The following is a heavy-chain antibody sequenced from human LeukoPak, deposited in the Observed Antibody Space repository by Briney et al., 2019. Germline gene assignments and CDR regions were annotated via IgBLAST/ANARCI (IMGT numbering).Heavy chain of an antibody. CDR1: GFTFSSYG. J-gene: IGHJ4*02. V-gene: IGHV3-33*06. CDR3: AKAVDTAIFGSSREDY. D-gene: IGHD5-18*01. CDR2: IWYDGSNK. Sequence: GGSLRLSCAASGFTFSSYGMQWVRQAPGKGLEWVAVIWYDGSNKYYADSVKGRFTISRDNSKNALYLQMNSLRAEDTAVYYCAKAVDTAIFGSSREDYWGQGTLVTVSS.